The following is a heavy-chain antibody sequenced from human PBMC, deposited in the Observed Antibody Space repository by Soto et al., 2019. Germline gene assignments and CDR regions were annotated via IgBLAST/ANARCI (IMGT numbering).Heavy chain of an antibody. D-gene: IGHD3-10*01. CDR1: GFTFSSYA. CDR3: ARGGVRGVISIFDY. V-gene: IGHV3-30-3*01. Sequence: GGSLRLSCSGSGFTFSSYAMHWVRQAPGKGLEWVAVISYDGSNKYYADSVKGRFTISRDNSKNTLYLQMNSLRAEDTAVYYCARGGVRGVISIFDYWGQGTLVTVSS. J-gene: IGHJ4*02. CDR2: ISYDGSNK.